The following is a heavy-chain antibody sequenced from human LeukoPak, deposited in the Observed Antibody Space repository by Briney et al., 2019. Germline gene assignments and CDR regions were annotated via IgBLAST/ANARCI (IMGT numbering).Heavy chain of an antibody. J-gene: IGHJ6*03. V-gene: IGHV4-59*12. CDR1: GGSISSYY. Sequence: SETLSLTCTVSGGSISSYYWSWIRQPPGKGLEWIGYIYYSGSTNYNPSLKSRVTISVDTSKNQFSLKLSSVTAADTAVYYCARAGVHRYYYYMDVWGKGTTVTVSS. D-gene: IGHD1-1*01. CDR2: IYYSGST. CDR3: ARAGVHRYYYYMDV.